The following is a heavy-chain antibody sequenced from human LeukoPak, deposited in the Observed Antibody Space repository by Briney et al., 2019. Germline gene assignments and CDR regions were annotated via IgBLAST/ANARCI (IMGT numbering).Heavy chain of an antibody. CDR3: ARGERAKPYFDY. Sequence: GGSLRLSCAASGFTFSSYSMNWVRQAPGKGLEWVSSISSSSSYIYYADSVKGRFTISRDNAKNSLYLQMNSLRAEDTAVYYCARGERAKPYFDYWGQGTLVTVSS. D-gene: IGHD1-26*01. CDR1: GFTFSSYS. CDR2: ISSSSSYI. V-gene: IGHV3-21*01. J-gene: IGHJ4*02.